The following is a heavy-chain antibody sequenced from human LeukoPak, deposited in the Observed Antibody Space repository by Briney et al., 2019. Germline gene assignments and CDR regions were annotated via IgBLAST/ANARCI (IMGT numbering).Heavy chain of an antibody. CDR1: GGSISSYY. D-gene: IGHD5-24*01. J-gene: IGHJ6*03. CDR3: AIAPTKIYYYMDV. CDR2: IYTSGST. V-gene: IGHV4-4*09. Sequence: PSETLSLTCTVSGGSISSYYWSWIRQPPGKGLEWIGYIYTSGSTNYNPSLKSRVTISVDTSKNQVSLKVSSVTAADTAVYYCAIAPTKIYYYMDVWGKGTTVTVSS.